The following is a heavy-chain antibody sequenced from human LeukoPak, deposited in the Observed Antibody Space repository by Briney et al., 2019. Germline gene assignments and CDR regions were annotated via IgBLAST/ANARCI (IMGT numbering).Heavy chain of an antibody. J-gene: IGHJ6*02. CDR2: ISSSSSTI. V-gene: IGHV3-48*01. D-gene: IGHD3-3*01. CDR1: GFTFSSYS. Sequence: GGSLRLSRAASGFTFSSYSMNWVRQAPGKGLEWVSYISSSSSTIYYADSVKGRFTISRDNAKNSLYLQMNSLRAEDTAVYYCASAPPTDRGVVITTYYYYGMDVWGQGTTVTVSS. CDR3: ASAPPTDRGVVITTYYYYGMDV.